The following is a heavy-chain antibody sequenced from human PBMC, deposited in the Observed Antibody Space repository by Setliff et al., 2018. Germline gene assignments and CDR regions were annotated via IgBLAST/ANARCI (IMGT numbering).Heavy chain of an antibody. D-gene: IGHD3-3*01. CDR2: IYHSGNT. Sequence: SETLSLTCNVSGDSISSTYHWGWIRQSPGKGLEWIGTIYHSGNTYYNPSLNSRLTISVDTSKNQFSLKLSSVTAADTAVYHCARGKTFFGAFIRAFDIWGQGRMVTVSS. J-gene: IGHJ3*02. CDR1: GDSISSTYH. V-gene: IGHV4-38-2*02. CDR3: ARGKTFFGAFIRAFDI.